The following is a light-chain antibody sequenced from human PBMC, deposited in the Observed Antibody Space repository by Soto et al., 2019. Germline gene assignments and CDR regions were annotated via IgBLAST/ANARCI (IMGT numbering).Light chain of an antibody. CDR2: SNK. V-gene: IGLV1-44*01. Sequence: QSVLTQPPSASGTPGQRVTNSGSGSSSNIGSNTVNWYQQLPGKAPKLLIYSNKQRPSGVPDRFSGSKSGTSASLAISGLQCEDEADYYCAAWDDSLNGVVFGGGTKVTVL. CDR3: AAWDDSLNGVV. CDR1: SSNIGSNT. J-gene: IGLJ2*01.